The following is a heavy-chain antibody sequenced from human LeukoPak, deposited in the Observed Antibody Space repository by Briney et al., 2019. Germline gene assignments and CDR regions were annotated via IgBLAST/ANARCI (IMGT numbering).Heavy chain of an antibody. J-gene: IGHJ6*02. V-gene: IGHV4-34*01. CDR2: INLCGST. D-gene: IGHD6-13*01. CDR1: GGSFSGYY. Sequence: PSETLSLTCAVYGGSFSGYYWSSIRQPPGKGLEWIGEINLCGSTNYNPSLKSRVTISVDTSKNQFSLKLSSVTAADTAVYYCARGQTIAAAGTEGEDYYYYGMDVWGQGTTVTVSS. CDR3: ARGQTIAAAGTEGEDYYYYGMDV.